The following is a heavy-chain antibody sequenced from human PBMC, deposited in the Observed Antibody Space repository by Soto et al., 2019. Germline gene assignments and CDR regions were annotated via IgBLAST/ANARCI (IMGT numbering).Heavy chain of an antibody. CDR3: AREPGDSTYFDY. J-gene: IGHJ4*02. CDR1: GFTFSIYA. V-gene: IGHV3-30-3*01. D-gene: IGHD4-4*01. Sequence: WGSLLLSCAASGFTFSIYAMHWVRQAPGKGLEWVAVISYDGSNKYYADSVKGRFTISRDNSKNTLYLQMNSLRAEDTAVYYCAREPGDSTYFDYWGQGTMVTVSS. CDR2: ISYDGSNK.